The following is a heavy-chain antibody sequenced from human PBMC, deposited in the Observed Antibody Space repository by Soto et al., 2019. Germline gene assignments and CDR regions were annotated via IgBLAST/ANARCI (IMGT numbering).Heavy chain of an antibody. CDR3: AKEGGYNMYYFDY. Sequence: ASVKVSCKTSDYTFTDYGISWVRQAPGQGLEWMGWISTFSGNTNYAQNFQDRVTMTTDTSTTTAYMELRSLRSDDTAVYYCAKEGGYNMYYFDYWGQGTLVTVSS. V-gene: IGHV1-18*01. D-gene: IGHD5-12*01. J-gene: IGHJ4*02. CDR2: ISTFSGNT. CDR1: DYTFTDYG.